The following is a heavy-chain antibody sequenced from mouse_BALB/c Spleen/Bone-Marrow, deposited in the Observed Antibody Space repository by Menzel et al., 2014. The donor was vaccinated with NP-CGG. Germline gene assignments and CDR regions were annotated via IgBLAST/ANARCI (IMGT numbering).Heavy chain of an antibody. Sequence: QVQLKESGPELVKPGALVKISCKASGFTFRNYDINWVKQRPGKGLEWIGWIYPGDGSTKYNEKFKGKATLTADKSSSTAYMQLSSLTSDNSAVYFCARSGDSTGYGFAYWGQGTLVTVSA. CDR1: GFTFRNYD. CDR2: IYPGDGST. V-gene: IGHV1S56*01. D-gene: IGHD3-2*01. J-gene: IGHJ3*01. CDR3: ARSGDSTGYGFAY.